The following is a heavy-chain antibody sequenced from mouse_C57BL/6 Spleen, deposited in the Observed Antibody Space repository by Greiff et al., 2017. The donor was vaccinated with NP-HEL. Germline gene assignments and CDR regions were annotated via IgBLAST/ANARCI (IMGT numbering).Heavy chain of an antibody. CDR3: ARGWAYYSNYRGYFDV. J-gene: IGHJ1*03. CDR1: GYTFTSYW. D-gene: IGHD2-12*01. CDR2: IDPSDGYT. Sequence: VQLQQPGAELVMPGASVKLSCKASGYTFTSYWMHWVKQRPGQGLEWIGQIDPSDGYTNYNQKFKGKSTLTVDKSSSTAYLQLSSLTSEDSASYYGARGWAYYSNYRGYFDVWGTGTTVTVSS. V-gene: IGHV1-69*01.